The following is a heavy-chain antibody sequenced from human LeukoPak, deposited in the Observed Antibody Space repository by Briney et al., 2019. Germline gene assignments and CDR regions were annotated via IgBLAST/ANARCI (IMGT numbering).Heavy chain of an antibody. CDR2: IYYSGST. CDR1: GGSISSSSYY. CDR3: ARKYSSGWYDY. V-gene: IGHV4-39*07. D-gene: IGHD6-19*01. J-gene: IGHJ4*02. Sequence: SETLSLTCTVSGGSISSSSYYWGWIRQPPGKGLEWIGSIYYSGSTYYNPSLKRRVTISVDTSKNQFSLKLSSVTAADTAVYYCARKYSSGWYDYWGQGTLVTVSS.